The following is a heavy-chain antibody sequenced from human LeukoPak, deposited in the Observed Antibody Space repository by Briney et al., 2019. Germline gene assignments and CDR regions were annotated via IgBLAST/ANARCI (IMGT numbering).Heavy chain of an antibody. Sequence: ASVKVSCKASGYTFTSYDINWVRQATGQGLEWMGWMNPNSGSTGYAQKFQGRVTMTRNTSISTAYMELSSLRSEDTAVYYCARGTHYYDSSGYPHFDYWGQGTLVTVSS. J-gene: IGHJ4*02. CDR3: ARGTHYYDSSGYPHFDY. D-gene: IGHD3-22*01. CDR1: GYTFTSYD. V-gene: IGHV1-8*01. CDR2: MNPNSGST.